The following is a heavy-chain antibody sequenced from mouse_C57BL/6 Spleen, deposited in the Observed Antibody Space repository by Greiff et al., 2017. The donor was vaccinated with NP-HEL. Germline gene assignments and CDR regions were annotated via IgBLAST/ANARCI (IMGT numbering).Heavy chain of an antibody. Sequence: EVQRVESGGGLVKPGGSLKLSCAASGFTFSSYTMSWVRQTPEKRLEWVATISGGGGNTYYPDSVKGRFTISRDNAKNTLYLQMSSLRSEDTALYYCARHELLRFDYWGQSTTLTVSS. D-gene: IGHD1-1*01. V-gene: IGHV5-9*01. J-gene: IGHJ2*01. CDR2: ISGGGGNT. CDR3: ARHELLRFDY. CDR1: GFTFSSYT.